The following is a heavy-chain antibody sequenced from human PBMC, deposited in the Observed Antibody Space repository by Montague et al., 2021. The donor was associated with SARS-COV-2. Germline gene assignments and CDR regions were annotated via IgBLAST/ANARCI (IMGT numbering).Heavy chain of an antibody. J-gene: IGHJ5*02. Sequence: SETRSLTCSVSGGSISSDYWSWIRQSPGKGLEWIGYIYYRGATNYNPSLKSRVTFSIDTSKNQFSLKLISVTAADTAVYFCARGDRWNWFDPWGQGVLVTVSS. D-gene: IGHD5-24*01. V-gene: IGHV4-59*01. CDR2: IYYRGAT. CDR1: GGSISSDY. CDR3: ARGDRWNWFDP.